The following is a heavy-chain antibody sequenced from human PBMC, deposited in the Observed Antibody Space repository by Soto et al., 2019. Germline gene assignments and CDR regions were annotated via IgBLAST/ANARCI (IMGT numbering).Heavy chain of an antibody. CDR3: ARGDYGTGGYHFPYFDS. CDR1: GYSFTGYY. D-gene: IGHD2-8*02. V-gene: IGHV1-2*02. CDR2: INPDSGAT. J-gene: IGHJ4*02. Sequence: HEHLVQSGAEVKRPGASLKVSCKASGYSFTGYYIHWVRQAPGQGLEWMGWINPDSGATNYAQNFQGRVTLTSDTSSSTASMDLTSLSSDDTAVYYCARGDYGTGGYHFPYFDSWGQGTLVIVSS.